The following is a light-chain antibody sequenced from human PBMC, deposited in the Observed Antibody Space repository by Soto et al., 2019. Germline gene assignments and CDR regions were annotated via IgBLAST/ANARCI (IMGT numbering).Light chain of an antibody. CDR1: QTLSNSF. V-gene: IGKV3-20*01. J-gene: IGKJ5*01. CDR2: DTS. CDR3: QQYGTSEII. Sequence: EIVWTQSPGTLSLSPGERATLSCRSSQTLSNSFIAWYQQKPGQAPRLLIYDTSSRATDVPDRYSASGSGTDFTLTISRLEPEDFAVFFCQQYGTSEIIFGQGTRLEIK.